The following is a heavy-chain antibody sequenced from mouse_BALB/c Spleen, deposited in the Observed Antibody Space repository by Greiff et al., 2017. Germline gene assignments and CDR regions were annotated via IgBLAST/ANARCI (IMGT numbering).Heavy chain of an antibody. CDR1: GYSFTSYY. D-gene: IGHD1-2*01. CDR3: ARDYGYKFPFAY. Sequence: QVQLQQSGPELVKPGASVKISCKASGYSFTSYYIHWVKQRPGQGLEWIGWIFPGSGNTKYNEKFKGKATLTADTSSSTAYMQLSSLTSEDSAVYFCARDYGYKFPFAYWGQGTLVTVSA. J-gene: IGHJ3*01. CDR2: IFPGSGNT. V-gene: IGHV1-66*01.